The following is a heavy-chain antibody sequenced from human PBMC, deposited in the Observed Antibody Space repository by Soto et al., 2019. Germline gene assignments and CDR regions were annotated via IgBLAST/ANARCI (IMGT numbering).Heavy chain of an antibody. J-gene: IGHJ6*02. CDR2: ISYDGSNK. V-gene: IGHV3-30-3*01. D-gene: IGHD1-26*01. Sequence: QVQLVESGGGVVQPGRSLRLSCAASGFTFSSYAMHWVRQAPGKGLEWVAVISYDGSNKYYADSVKGRFTISRDNSKNTLYLQMNSLRAEDTAVYYCARDIGGATLMDGMDVWGQGTTVTVSS. CDR1: GFTFSSYA. CDR3: ARDIGGATLMDGMDV.